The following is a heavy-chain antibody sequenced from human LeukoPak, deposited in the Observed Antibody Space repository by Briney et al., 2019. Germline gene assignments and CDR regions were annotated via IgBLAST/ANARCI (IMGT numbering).Heavy chain of an antibody. V-gene: IGHV3-53*01. D-gene: IGHD3-22*01. CDR3: ARGHYYDSSGYYGQIAFDI. Sequence: GGSLRLSCAASGFTVSSNYMSWVRQAPGKGLEWVSVIYSGGSTYYADSVKGRFTISRDNSKNTLYLQMNSLRAEDTAVYYCARGHYYDSSGYYGQIAFDIWGQGTMVTVSS. J-gene: IGHJ3*02. CDR1: GFTVSSNY. CDR2: IYSGGST.